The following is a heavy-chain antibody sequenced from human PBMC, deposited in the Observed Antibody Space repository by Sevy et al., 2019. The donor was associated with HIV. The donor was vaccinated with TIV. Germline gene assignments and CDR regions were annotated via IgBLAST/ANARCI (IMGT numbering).Heavy chain of an antibody. CDR2: ISRYTT. D-gene: IGHD1-26*01. V-gene: IGHV1-18*01. CDR1: GYTFSNYG. J-gene: IGHJ1*01. CDR3: ARAPSGGQGPGQYFQY. Sequence: ASVKVSCRASGYTFSNYGITWVRQAPGQGLEWLGWISRYTTNYAQKLQGRVTMTTDTSTSTVSMELRSLKSDDTAVYYCARAPSGGQGPGQYFQYWGQGTLVTVSS.